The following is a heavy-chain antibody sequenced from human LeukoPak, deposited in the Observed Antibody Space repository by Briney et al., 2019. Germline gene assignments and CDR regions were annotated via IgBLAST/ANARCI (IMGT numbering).Heavy chain of an antibody. J-gene: IGHJ1*01. CDR1: GFTFSTYG. CDR2: IRYDGSNK. V-gene: IGHV3-30*02. CDR3: AKDWYGDYAEYFQH. Sequence: GGSLRLSCAASGFTFSTYGMHWVRQAPGKGLEWVAFIRYDGSNKYYADSVKGRFTISRHNSKNTLYLQMNSLRAEDTAVYYCAKDWYGDYAEYFQHWGQGTLVTVSS. D-gene: IGHD4-17*01.